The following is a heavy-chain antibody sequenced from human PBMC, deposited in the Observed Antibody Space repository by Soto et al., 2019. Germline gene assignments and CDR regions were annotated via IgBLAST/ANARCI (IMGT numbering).Heavy chain of an antibody. CDR3: TTDYYDSSGYYPGIY. Sequence: GGSLRLSCAASGFTFSNAWMNWVRQAPGKGLEWVGRIKSKTDGGTTDYAAPVKGRFTISRDDSKNTLYLQMNSLKTEDTAVYYCTTDYYDSSGYYPGIYWGQGTLVTVSS. CDR1: GFTFSNAW. D-gene: IGHD3-22*01. J-gene: IGHJ4*02. CDR2: IKSKTDGGTT. V-gene: IGHV3-15*07.